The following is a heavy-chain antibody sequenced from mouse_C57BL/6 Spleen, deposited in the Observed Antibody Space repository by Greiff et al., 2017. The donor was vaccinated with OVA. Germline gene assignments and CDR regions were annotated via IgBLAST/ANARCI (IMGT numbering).Heavy chain of an antibody. D-gene: IGHD2-3*01. V-gene: IGHV1-72*01. CDR1: GYTFTSYW. J-gene: IGHJ2*01. Sequence: QVQLKQPGAELVKPGASVKLSCKASGYTFTSYWMHWVKQRPGRGLEWIGRIDPNSGGTKYNEKFKSKATLTVDKPSSTAYMQLSSLTSEDSAVYYCARSSDGYYEGYFDYWGQGTTLTVSS. CDR3: ARSSDGYYEGYFDY. CDR2: IDPNSGGT.